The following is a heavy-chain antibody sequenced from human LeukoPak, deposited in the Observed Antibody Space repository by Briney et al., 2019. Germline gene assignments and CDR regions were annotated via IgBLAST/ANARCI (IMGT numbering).Heavy chain of an antibody. CDR2: INSDGSST. CDR1: GFTFSSYW. CDR3: ARDRDFWSGYLDY. J-gene: IGHJ4*02. Sequence: GGSLRLSCAASGFTFSSYWMHWVRQAPGKGLVWVSRINSDGSSTSYADSVKGRFTISRGNAKNTLYLQMNSLRAEDTAVYYCARDRDFWSGYLDYWGQGTLVTVSS. D-gene: IGHD3-3*01. V-gene: IGHV3-74*01.